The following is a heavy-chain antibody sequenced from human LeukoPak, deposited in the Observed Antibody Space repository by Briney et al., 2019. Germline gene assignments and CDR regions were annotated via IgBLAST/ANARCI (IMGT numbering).Heavy chain of an antibody. V-gene: IGHV1-69*04. D-gene: IGHD5-12*01. CDR3: ATEPSRSYSFDHLDF. Sequence: SVNVSCKTSGGTFNNYAISWVRQAPGQGLEWMGRVVPMFGIRNYPQTFRGRVNITADKATNTVYMELRSLRAEDTAIYYCATEPSRSYSFDHLDFWGLGTPVTVSS. CDR2: VVPMFGIR. CDR1: GGTFNNYA. J-gene: IGHJ4*02.